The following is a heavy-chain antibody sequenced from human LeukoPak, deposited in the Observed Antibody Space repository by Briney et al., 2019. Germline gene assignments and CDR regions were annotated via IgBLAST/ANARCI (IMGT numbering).Heavy chain of an antibody. CDR3: ARGALSRYDILTGYRYPFYYYYGMDV. D-gene: IGHD3-9*01. Sequence: GASVKVSCKASGYTFTSYDINWVRQATGQGLEWMGWMNPNSGNTGYAQKFQGRVTMTRNTSISTAYMELSSLRSEDTAVYYCARGALSRYDILTGYRYPFYYYYGMDVWGQGTTVTVSS. CDR2: MNPNSGNT. CDR1: GYTFTSYD. V-gene: IGHV1-8*01. J-gene: IGHJ6*02.